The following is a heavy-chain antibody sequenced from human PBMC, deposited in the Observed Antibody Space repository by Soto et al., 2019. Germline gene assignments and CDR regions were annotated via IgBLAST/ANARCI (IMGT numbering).Heavy chain of an antibody. Sequence: QIQMVQSGGEVKKPGASVKVSCKASGYAFSDYGISWVRQAPGQGPEWMAWISAHNGDKNYAQRFQGRLIMTTDTPTSTAYMELRSLRSDDPAVYYCVRDFLHYDVLTGSYSDCFDPWGQGTLVIVSS. CDR2: ISAHNGDK. V-gene: IGHV1-18*01. CDR3: VRDFLHYDVLTGSYSDCFDP. J-gene: IGHJ5*02. D-gene: IGHD3-9*01. CDR1: GYAFSDYG.